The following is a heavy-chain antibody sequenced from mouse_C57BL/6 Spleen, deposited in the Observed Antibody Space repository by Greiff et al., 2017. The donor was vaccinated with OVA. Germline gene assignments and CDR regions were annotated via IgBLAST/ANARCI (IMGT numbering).Heavy chain of an antibody. D-gene: IGHD2-4*01. J-gene: IGHJ4*01. CDR2: ISSGSSTI. CDR1: GFTFSDYG. CDR3: AREKDYDVKYYYAMDY. V-gene: IGHV5-17*01. Sequence: EVMLVESGGGLVKPGGSLKLSCAASGFTFSDYGMHWVRQAPEKGLEWVAYISSGSSTIYYADTVKGRFTISRDNAKNTLFLQMTSLRSEDTAMYYCAREKDYDVKYYYAMDYWGQGTSVTVSS.